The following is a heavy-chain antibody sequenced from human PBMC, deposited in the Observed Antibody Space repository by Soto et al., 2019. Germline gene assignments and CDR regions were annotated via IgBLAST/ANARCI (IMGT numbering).Heavy chain of an antibody. CDR2: ISYDGSNK. Sequence: GGSLRLSCAASGFTFSSYGMHWVRQAPGKGLEWVAVISYDGSNKYYADSVKGRFTISRDNSKNTLYLQMNSLRAEDTAVYYCAKDRSPGPEGFDPWGQGTLVTVSS. V-gene: IGHV3-30*18. CDR3: AKDRSPGPEGFDP. D-gene: IGHD3-10*01. CDR1: GFTFSSYG. J-gene: IGHJ5*02.